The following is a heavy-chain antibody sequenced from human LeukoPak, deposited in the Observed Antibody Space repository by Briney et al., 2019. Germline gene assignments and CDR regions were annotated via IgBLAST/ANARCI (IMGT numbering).Heavy chain of an antibody. Sequence: SETLSLTCAVSGVSFNDYYWSWVRQTPGKGLEWIGEINHSGCTNDSPSLKSRVTLSIDTSRKQFSLNLRSVTVADTGIYYCTRMTTGHDYWGQGTLVTVSS. J-gene: IGHJ4*02. CDR2: INHSGCT. D-gene: IGHD4-17*01. CDR1: GVSFNDYY. V-gene: IGHV4-34*01. CDR3: TRMTTGHDY.